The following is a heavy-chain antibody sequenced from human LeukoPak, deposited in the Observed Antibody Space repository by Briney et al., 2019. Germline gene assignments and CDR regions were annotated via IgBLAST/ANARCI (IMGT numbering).Heavy chain of an antibody. J-gene: IGHJ5*02. V-gene: IGHV4-38-2*02. Sequence: SETLSLTCTVSGYSLNSGYFWGWIRQPPGKRLEWIGSISHSGTTYYSPSLRSRVTISVDTSNNQFSLKLSSVTAADTAMYYCARDLGYSGFDWAPWGQGTLVTVSS. CDR2: ISHSGTT. CDR1: GYSLNSGYF. D-gene: IGHD5-12*01. CDR3: ARDLGYSGFDWAP.